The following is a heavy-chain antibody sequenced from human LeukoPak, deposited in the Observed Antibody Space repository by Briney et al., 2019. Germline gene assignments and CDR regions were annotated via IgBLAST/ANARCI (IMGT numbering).Heavy chain of an antibody. CDR2: IRYDGSNK. CDR3: AKAECSSTSCNHYYYYYYYMDV. D-gene: IGHD2-2*01. CDR1: GFTFSSYG. V-gene: IGHV3-30*02. Sequence: GGSLRLSCAASGFTFSSYGMHWVRQAPGKGLEWVAFIRYDGSNKYYADSVKGRFTISRDNSKNTLYLQMNSLRAEDTAVYYCAKAECSSTSCNHYYYYYYYMDVWGKGTTVTVSS. J-gene: IGHJ6*03.